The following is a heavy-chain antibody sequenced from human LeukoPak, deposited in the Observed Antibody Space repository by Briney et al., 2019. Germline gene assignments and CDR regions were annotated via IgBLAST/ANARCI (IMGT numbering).Heavy chain of an antibody. Sequence: NPSETLSLTCAVYGGSFSGYYWSWIRQPPGKGLEWIGEINHSGSTNYNPSLKSRVTISVDTSKNQFSLKLSSVTAADTAVYYCARSHAYYDFWSGLSGGNYFDYWGQGTLVTVSS. CDR3: ARSHAYYDFWSGLSGGNYFDY. V-gene: IGHV4-34*01. CDR2: INHSGST. D-gene: IGHD3-3*01. J-gene: IGHJ4*02. CDR1: GGSFSGYY.